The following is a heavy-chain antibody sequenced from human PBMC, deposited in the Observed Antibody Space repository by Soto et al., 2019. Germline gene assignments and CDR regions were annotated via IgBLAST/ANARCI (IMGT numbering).Heavy chain of an antibody. CDR3: ARDGAYCSGTGCSDYSHYMDV. Sequence: EVQVLESGGGLVKPGGSLRLSCAASGFTFRDYSMNWVRQAPGKGLEWVSSISSSSAYIYYADSLKGRFTVSRDNAKNSLYLQMNSLRAEDTAVYYCARDGAYCSGTGCSDYSHYMDVWGKGTTVTVSS. D-gene: IGHD2-2*01. CDR2: ISSSSAYI. J-gene: IGHJ6*03. V-gene: IGHV3-21*01. CDR1: GFTFRDYS.